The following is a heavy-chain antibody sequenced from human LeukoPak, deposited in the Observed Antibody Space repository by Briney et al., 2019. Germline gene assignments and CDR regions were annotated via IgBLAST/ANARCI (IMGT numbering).Heavy chain of an antibody. V-gene: IGHV4-4*01. CDR3: AREHRGGYSLGY. CDR2: IYHSEST. Sequence: AVTLSLTCAVSGGSISSGNWWSWVRQPPEKGLEWIGEIYHSESTNYNPSLKSRVTISVDKSKNQFSLRLSSVTAADTAVYFCAREHRGGYSLGYWGQGTLVTVSS. J-gene: IGHJ4*02. CDR1: GGSISSGNW. D-gene: IGHD5-24*01.